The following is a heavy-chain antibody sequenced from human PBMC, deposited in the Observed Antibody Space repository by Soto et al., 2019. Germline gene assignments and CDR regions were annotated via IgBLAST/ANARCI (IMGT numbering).Heavy chain of an antibody. CDR3: ERSIVGATFIN. V-gene: IGHV4-34*01. J-gene: IGHJ4*02. Sequence: SETLSLTCAVYGGSFSGYYWSWIRQPPGKGLEWIGEINHSGSTNYNPSLKSRVTISVDTSKNQFSLKLSSVTAADTAVYYCERSIVGATFINWGQGTLVTVYS. D-gene: IGHD1-26*01. CDR1: GGSFSGYY. CDR2: INHSGST.